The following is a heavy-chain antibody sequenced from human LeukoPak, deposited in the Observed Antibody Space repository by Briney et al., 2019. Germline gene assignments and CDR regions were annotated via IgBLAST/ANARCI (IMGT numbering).Heavy chain of an antibody. Sequence: GGSLRLSCADSGFTFSSYAMSWVRQAPGKGLEWVSAVSGSGGSTYYADSVKGRFTISRDNSKNTLYLQMNSLRAEDTAVYYCAITELPYYFDYWGQGTLVTVSS. J-gene: IGHJ4*02. V-gene: IGHV3-23*01. CDR2: VSGSGGST. CDR3: AITELPYYFDY. D-gene: IGHD1-26*01. CDR1: GFTFSSYA.